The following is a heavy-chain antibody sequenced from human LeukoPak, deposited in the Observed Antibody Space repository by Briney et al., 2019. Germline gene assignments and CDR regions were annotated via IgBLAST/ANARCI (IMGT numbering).Heavy chain of an antibody. CDR1: GFTFSTYV. CDR3: ARAVGTYCSGGSCYEAWFDP. CDR2: ISVGAEYI. D-gene: IGHD2-15*01. Sequence: GGSLRLSCAASGFTFSTYVMNRFRQAPGKGLEWVSTISVGAEYIFYADSVKGRFTISRDNSKNTLYLQMNSLRAEDTAVYYCARAVGTYCSGGSCYEAWFDPWGQGTLVTVSS. V-gene: IGHV3-23*01. J-gene: IGHJ5*02.